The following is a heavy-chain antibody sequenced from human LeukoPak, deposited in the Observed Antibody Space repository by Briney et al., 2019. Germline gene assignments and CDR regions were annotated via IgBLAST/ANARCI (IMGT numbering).Heavy chain of an antibody. V-gene: IGHV4-30-4*01. D-gene: IGHD3-16*01. Sequence: PSETLSLTCTVSGGSISSGDYYWSWIRQPPGKGLEWIGYIYYSVSTYYNPSLKSRATISVDTSKNQFSLKLSSVTAADTAAYYCARARRRGWFDPWGQGTLVTVSS. J-gene: IGHJ5*02. CDR1: GGSISSGDYY. CDR2: IYYSVST. CDR3: ARARRRGWFDP.